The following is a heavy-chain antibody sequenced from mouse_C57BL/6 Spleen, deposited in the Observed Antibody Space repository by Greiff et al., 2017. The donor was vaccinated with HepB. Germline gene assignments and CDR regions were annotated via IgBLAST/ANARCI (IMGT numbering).Heavy chain of an antibody. V-gene: IGHV1-55*01. J-gene: IGHJ4*01. D-gene: IGHD2-4*01. CDR2: IYPGSGST. CDR3: ARRRRCDYDERLYYAMDY. CDR1: GYTFTSYW. Sequence: QVQLQQPGAELVKPGASVKMSCKASGYTFTSYWITWVKQRPGQGLEWIGDIYPGSGSTNYNEKFKSKATLTVDTSSSTAYMQLSSLTSEDSAVYYCARRRRCDYDERLYYAMDYWGQGTSVTVSS.